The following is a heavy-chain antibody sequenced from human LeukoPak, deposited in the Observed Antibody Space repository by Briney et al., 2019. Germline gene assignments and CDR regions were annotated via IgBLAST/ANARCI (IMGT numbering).Heavy chain of an antibody. J-gene: IGHJ4*02. CDR3: ARGAYDYVWGSYRYPPDY. CDR1: GGSISSGDYY. V-gene: IGHV4-30-4*01. Sequence: SQTLSLTCTVSGGSISSGDYYWSWIRQPPGKGLEWIGYIYHSGSTYYNPSLKSRVTISVDTSKNQFSLKLSSVTAADTAVYYCARGAYDYVWGSYRYPPDYWGQGTLVTVSS. CDR2: IYHSGST. D-gene: IGHD3-16*02.